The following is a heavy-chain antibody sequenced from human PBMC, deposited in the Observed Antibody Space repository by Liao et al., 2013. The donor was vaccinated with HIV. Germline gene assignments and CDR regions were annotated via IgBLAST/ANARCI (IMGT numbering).Heavy chain of an antibody. D-gene: IGHD2-2*01. CDR1: GGSISSGSYY. Sequence: QVQLQESGAGLVKPSQTLSLTCTVSGGSISSGSYYWSWIRQPAGKGLEWIGRIYTSGSTNYNPSLKSRVTISVDTSKNQFSLKLSSVTAADTAVYYCARDGGYCSSTSCSHDAFDIWGQGTMVTVSS. CDR3: ARDGGYCSSTSCSHDAFDI. CDR2: IYTSGST. V-gene: IGHV4-61*02. J-gene: IGHJ3*02.